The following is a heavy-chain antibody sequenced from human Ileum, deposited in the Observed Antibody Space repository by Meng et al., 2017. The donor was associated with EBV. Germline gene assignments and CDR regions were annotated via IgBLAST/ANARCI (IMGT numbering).Heavy chain of an antibody. J-gene: IGHJ4*02. CDR3: ARVGQWLPIDY. CDR1: GGSISSSNW. Sequence: GQLLELGPELVKPSGTLSLTCAVSGGSISSSNWWSWVRQPPGKGLEWIGEIYHSGSTNYNPSLKSRVTMSVDKSKNQFSLNLSSVTAADTAVYYCARVGQWLPIDYWGQGTLVTVSS. CDR2: IYHSGST. D-gene: IGHD6-19*01. V-gene: IGHV4-4*02.